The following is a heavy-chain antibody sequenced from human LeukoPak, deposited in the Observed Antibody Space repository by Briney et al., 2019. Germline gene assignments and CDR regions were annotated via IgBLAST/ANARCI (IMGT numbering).Heavy chain of an antibody. D-gene: IGHD2-2*01. CDR1: GYTFTSYD. V-gene: IGHV1-3*03. CDR2: INAGNGNT. J-gene: IGHJ6*03. CDR3: ARGPAELTMDV. Sequence: GASVKVSCKASGYTFTSYDINWVRQAPGQRLEWMGWINAGNGNTKYSQEFQGRVTITRDTSASTAYMELSSLRSEDMAVYYCARGPAELTMDVWGKGTTVTVSS.